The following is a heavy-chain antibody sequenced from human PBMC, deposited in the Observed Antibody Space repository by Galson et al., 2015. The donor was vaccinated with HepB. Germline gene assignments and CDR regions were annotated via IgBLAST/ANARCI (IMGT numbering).Heavy chain of an antibody. CDR1: GFTFSSYW. CDR2: IKQDGSEE. CDR3: ARLGGGPSCSGVPCYDDFDY. D-gene: IGHD2-15*01. V-gene: IGHV3-7*03. J-gene: IGHJ4*02. Sequence: SLRLSCAASGFTFSSYWMSWGRQAPGKGLEWVANIKQDGSEEYYVDSVKGRFTISRENAKNSLYLQWSSLTASDTAMYYCARLGGGPSCSGVPCYDDFDYWGQGTQVTVSS.